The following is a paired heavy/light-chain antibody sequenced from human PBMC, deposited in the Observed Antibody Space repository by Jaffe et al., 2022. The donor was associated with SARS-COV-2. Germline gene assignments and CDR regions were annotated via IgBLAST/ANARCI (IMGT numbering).Heavy chain of an antibody. J-gene: IGHJ6*02. CDR1: GFTFNGFA. CDR2: ISSGGGST. V-gene: IGHV3-23*01. D-gene: IGHD2-21*02. CDR3: AKAPCYCSSYSLYGVDV. Sequence: EALLLESGGGLVQPGGSLRLSCVASGFTFNGFAMSWVRQAPGKGLEWVSAISSGGGSTFYAGSVKGRFIISRDNSKNTLYLQMNSLRAEDTAVYYCAKAPCYCSSYSLYGVDVWGQGTTVTVSS.
Light chain of an antibody. J-gene: IGLJ3*02. CDR2: ENN. CDR3: GTWDSSLSAGV. Sequence: QSVLTQPPSVSAAPGQKVTISCSGNSSNIENNYVSWYQQVPGTAPKRLIYENNRRPSGIPDRFSGSKSGTSATLGITGLQTGDEADYYCGTWDSSLSAGVFGGGTKLTVL. CDR1: SSNIENNY. V-gene: IGLV1-51*01.